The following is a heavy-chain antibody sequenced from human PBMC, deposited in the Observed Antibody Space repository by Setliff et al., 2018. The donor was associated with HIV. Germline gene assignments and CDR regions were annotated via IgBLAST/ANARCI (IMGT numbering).Heavy chain of an antibody. CDR1: GYTFINYH. Sequence: ASVKVSCKASGYTFINYHITWVRQAPGQGLEWVGSISASSVNTNYTQGRVTMTTDISTSTAYMELRSLRSADSAVYYCARVPVSNYYYYMDVWGKGTTATVSS. V-gene: IGHV1-18*01. CDR2: ISASSVNT. J-gene: IGHJ6*03. CDR3: ARVPVSNYYYYMDV.